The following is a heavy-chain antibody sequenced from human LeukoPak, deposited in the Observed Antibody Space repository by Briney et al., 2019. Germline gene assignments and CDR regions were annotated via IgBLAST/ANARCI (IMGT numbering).Heavy chain of an antibody. Sequence: ASVKGYCKASGYTFTSYGISWVRQAPGQGLECMGWISAYNGNTNYAQKLQGRVTMTTDTSTSTAYMELRSLRSDDTAVYYCARDISTYYYDSSGSYWGQGTLVTVSS. CDR1: GYTFTSYG. CDR2: ISAYNGNT. D-gene: IGHD3-22*01. V-gene: IGHV1-18*01. CDR3: ARDISTYYYDSSGSY. J-gene: IGHJ4*02.